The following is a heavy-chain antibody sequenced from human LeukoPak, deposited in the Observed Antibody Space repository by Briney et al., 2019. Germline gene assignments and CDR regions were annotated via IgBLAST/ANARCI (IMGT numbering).Heavy chain of an antibody. CDR2: IIPIFGTA. CDR3: ARSKDYGMDV. J-gene: IGHJ6*02. Sequence: SVKVSCKASGGTFSSYAISWVRQAPGQGLEWMGGIIPIFGTANYAQMFQGRVTITADESTSTAYMELSSLRSEDTAVYYCARSKDYGMDVWGQGTTVTVSS. V-gene: IGHV1-69*13. CDR1: GGTFSSYA.